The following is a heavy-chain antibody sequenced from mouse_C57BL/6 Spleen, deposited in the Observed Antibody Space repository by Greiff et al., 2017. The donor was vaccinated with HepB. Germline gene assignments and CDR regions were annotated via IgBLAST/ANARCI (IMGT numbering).Heavy chain of an antibody. CDR2: IRNKATGYAT. CDR3: VKAVSSGSSYTWFAY. D-gene: IGHD1-1*01. V-gene: IGHV7-4*01. CDR1: GFTFNDYH. J-gene: IGHJ3*01. Sequence: EVQVVESGGGLVQPGASLRLSCAASGFTFNDYHMIWVRQPPGKAPEWLALIRNKATGYATEYTASVKGRFTISRDNSQNILYLQMNTLSAEDSATYYCVKAVSSGSSYTWFAYWGQGTLVTVSA.